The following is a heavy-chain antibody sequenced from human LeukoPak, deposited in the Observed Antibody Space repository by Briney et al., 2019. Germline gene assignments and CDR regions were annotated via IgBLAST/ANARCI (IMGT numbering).Heavy chain of an antibody. J-gene: IGHJ3*02. D-gene: IGHD3-3*01. CDR1: GGSFSGYY. CDR2: INHSGST. V-gene: IGHV4-34*01. Sequence: SETLSLTCAVYGGSFSGYYWSWIRQPPGKGLEWIGEINHSGSTNYNPFLKSRVTISVDTSKNQFSLKLSSVTAADTAVYYCARGRVADAFDIWGQGTMVTVSS. CDR3: ARGRVADAFDI.